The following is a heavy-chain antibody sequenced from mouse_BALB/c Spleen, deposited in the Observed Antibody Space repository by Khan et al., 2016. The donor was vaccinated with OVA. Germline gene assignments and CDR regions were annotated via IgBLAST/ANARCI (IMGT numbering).Heavy chain of an antibody. CDR2: ISDGGSYT. D-gene: IGHD2-13*01. Sequence: EVELVESGGGLVKPGGSLKLSCEASGFTFSDFYMYWVRQTPEKRLEWVATISDGGSYTYYPDSVEGRFTISRDDDKNTLYLRMSSLKCEDTAIYYCTRGFYGDPFAYWGQGTLVTVAA. J-gene: IGHJ3*01. V-gene: IGHV5-4*02. CDR1: GFTFSDFY. CDR3: TRGFYGDPFAY.